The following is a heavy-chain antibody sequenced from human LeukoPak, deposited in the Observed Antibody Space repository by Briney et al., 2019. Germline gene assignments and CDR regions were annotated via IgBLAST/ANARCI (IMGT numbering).Heavy chain of an antibody. J-gene: IGHJ4*02. V-gene: IGHV3-7*03. CDR2: IKQDRSEK. Sequence: QPGGSLRLSCAASGFTFSSYWMNWARQAPGKGLQWVAKIKQDRSEKYYVDSVKGRFTISRDNAENSLYLQMNSLRVEDTAVYYCAARSSGNPYFWGQGTLVTVSS. CDR1: GFTFSSYW. CDR3: AARSSGNPYF. D-gene: IGHD1-26*01.